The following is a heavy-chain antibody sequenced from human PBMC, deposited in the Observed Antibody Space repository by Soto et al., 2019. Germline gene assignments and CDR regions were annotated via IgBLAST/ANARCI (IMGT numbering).Heavy chain of an antibody. CDR1: GFTVSSNY. J-gene: IGHJ4*02. Sequence: EVQLMESGGGLVQPGGSLRLSCTVSGFTVSSNYMNWVRQAPGKGLEWVSVIFPDGSTYYTDSVRDRLTISRDNSKNTVYLQMNRLRAEDTAVYFCARRALPHAFVDYWGQGTLVTVSS. V-gene: IGHV3-66*01. CDR2: IFPDGST. CDR3: ARRALPHAFVDY. D-gene: IGHD2-15*01.